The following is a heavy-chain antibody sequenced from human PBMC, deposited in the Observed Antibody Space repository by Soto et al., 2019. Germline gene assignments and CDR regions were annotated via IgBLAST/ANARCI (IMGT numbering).Heavy chain of an antibody. J-gene: IGHJ4*02. CDR3: AKGRGGSGSYSYYFDY. CDR2: LTSGGST. D-gene: IGHD3-10*01. V-gene: IGHV3-23*01. CDR1: GVTFSSYA. Sequence: EVQLLESGGGVVQPGGSLRLSCAASGVTFSSYAMSWVRQAPGKGLGWVSALTSGGSTYYADSVEGRFTISRDNYKNTLYLQMNSLGADDTAVYYCAKGRGGSGSYSYYFDYWGQGTLVTVSS.